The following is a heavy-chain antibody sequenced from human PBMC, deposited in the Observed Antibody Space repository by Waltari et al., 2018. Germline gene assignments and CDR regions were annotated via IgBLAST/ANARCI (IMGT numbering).Heavy chain of an antibody. Sequence: QLQLQESSPRLLRPSQTLSVTCAVPGNSATSSYLGNWGRQCPGKGLEWIGQVHGSGRTNYNPSFATRVTVSLDTSNNQVSLKLTSATAADTAVYYWARDRGRGLYLDSWGPGTLVTVSP. CDR1: GNSATSSYL. V-gene: IGHV4-4*02. J-gene: IGHJ4*02. D-gene: IGHD2-15*01. CDR3: ARDRGRGLYLDS. CDR2: VHGSGRT.